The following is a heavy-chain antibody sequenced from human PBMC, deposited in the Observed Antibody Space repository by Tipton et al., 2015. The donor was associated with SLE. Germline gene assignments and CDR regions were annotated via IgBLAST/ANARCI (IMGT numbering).Heavy chain of an antibody. Sequence: VQLVQSVAEVKNPGQSLRLSCKGSGYSFTSYWSSWVRQMPGKGLEWMGRIDPSDSYTNYSPSFQGHVTISADKSISTAYLQWSSLKASDTAMYYCARRCSDHYSFLHCSQGTLVTVSS. CDR2: IDPSDSYT. CDR3: ARRCSDHYSFLH. D-gene: IGHD2-15*01. J-gene: IGHJ1*01. CDR1: GYSFTSYW. V-gene: IGHV5-10-1*01.